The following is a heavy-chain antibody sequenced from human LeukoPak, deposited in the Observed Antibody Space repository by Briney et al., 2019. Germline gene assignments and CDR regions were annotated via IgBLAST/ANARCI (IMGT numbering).Heavy chain of an antibody. D-gene: IGHD5-18*01. CDR1: GFTFISYG. J-gene: IGHJ4*02. CDR2: ISYDGSNK. Sequence: PGGSLRLSCSASGFTFISYGMHWLPQAPGKGLEWVAVISYDGSNKYYADSVKGRFTISRDNSKNTLYLQMNSLRAEDTAVYYCAKGEHSYGYSGIDYWGQGTLVTVSS. V-gene: IGHV3-30*18. CDR3: AKGEHSYGYSGIDY.